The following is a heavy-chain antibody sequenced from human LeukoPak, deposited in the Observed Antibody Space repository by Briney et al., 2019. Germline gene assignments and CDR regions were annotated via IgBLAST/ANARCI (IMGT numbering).Heavy chain of an antibody. D-gene: IGHD2-15*01. CDR3: ARKGGHFDY. Sequence: SETLSLTCTVSGDSIHYYYWRWIRQSPGKGLEWIGYVYYNGSAKYNPSLKSRVTISVDMSKNQFSLKVSSVTAADTAIYYCARKGGHFDYWGQGTLVTVSS. CDR1: GDSIHYYY. J-gene: IGHJ4*02. CDR2: VYYNGSA. V-gene: IGHV4-59*01.